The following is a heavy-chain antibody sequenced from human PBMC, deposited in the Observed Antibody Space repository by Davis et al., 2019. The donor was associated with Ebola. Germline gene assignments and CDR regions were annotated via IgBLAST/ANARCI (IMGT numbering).Heavy chain of an antibody. CDR2: INSDGSST. Sequence: PGGSLRLSCAASGFTFSSYWMHWVRQAPGKGLVWVSRINSDGSSTSYADSVKGRFTISRDNAKNTLYLQMNSLRAEDTAVYYCARGPPYYYGMDVWGQGTTVTVSS. V-gene: IGHV3-74*01. J-gene: IGHJ6*02. CDR3: ARGPPYYYGMDV. CDR1: GFTFSSYW.